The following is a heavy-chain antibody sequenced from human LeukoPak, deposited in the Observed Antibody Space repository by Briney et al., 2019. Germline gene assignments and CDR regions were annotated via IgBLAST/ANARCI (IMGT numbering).Heavy chain of an antibody. CDR1: GGSISSYY. V-gene: IGHV4-59*01. D-gene: IGHD1-26*01. CDR3: AGDSVGFDY. CDR2: IYYSGST. Sequence: SETLSLTCSVSGGSISSYYWNWTRQPPGKGLEWIGSIYYSGSTNYNPSLKSRVTISVDTSKHQFSLKLSSVTAADTALYYCAGDSVGFDYWGQGTLVTVSS. J-gene: IGHJ4*02.